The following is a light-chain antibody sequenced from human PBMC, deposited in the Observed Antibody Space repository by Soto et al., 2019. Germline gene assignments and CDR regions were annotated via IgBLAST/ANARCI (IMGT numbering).Light chain of an antibody. CDR3: SSYTDDSTLI. V-gene: IGLV2-14*01. CDR1: SSDIGTYNF. Sequence: QAVVTQPVSVSGSPGQSITISCTGTSSDIGTYNFVSWYQQHPGKAPKLMIYEVSSRPSGVSSRFSGSKSGNTASLIISGLQPEDEADYYCSSYTDDSTLIFGRGTKVTVL. J-gene: IGLJ2*01. CDR2: EVS.